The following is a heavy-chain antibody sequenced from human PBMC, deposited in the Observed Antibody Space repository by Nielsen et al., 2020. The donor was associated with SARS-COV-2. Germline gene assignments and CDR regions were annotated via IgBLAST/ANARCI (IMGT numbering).Heavy chain of an antibody. V-gene: IGHV1-18*01. J-gene: IGHJ5*02. D-gene: IGHD1-14*01. Sequence: VSVKVSCKASGYTFTSYGISWVRQAPGQGLEWMGWISAYNGNTNYAQKLQGRVTMTTDTSTSTAYMELRSLRSDDTAVYYCARVRTSGRNGNWFDPWGQGTLVTVSS. CDR1: GYTFTSYG. CDR2: ISAYNGNT. CDR3: ARVRTSGRNGNWFDP.